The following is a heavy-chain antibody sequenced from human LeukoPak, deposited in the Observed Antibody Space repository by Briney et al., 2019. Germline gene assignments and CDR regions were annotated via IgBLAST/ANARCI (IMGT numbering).Heavy chain of an antibody. D-gene: IGHD3-9*01. CDR2: ISYDGSNK. Sequence: GGSPRLSCAASGFTFSSYAMHWVRQAPGKGLEWVAVISYDGSNKYYADSVKGRFTISRDNSKNTLYLQMNSLRAEDTAVYYCARDRYDILTGYPNNFDYWGQGTLVTVSS. CDR3: ARDRYDILTGYPNNFDY. CDR1: GFTFSSYA. J-gene: IGHJ4*02. V-gene: IGHV3-30*04.